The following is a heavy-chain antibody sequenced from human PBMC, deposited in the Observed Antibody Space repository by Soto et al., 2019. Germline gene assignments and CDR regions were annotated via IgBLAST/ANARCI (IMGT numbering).Heavy chain of an antibody. Sequence: EVQLVESGGGLVQPGGSLRLSCAASEFTFSKYWMTWVRQSLGKGLEWVANINQDGSERYYVDSVRGRFTISRDNAKNSLYLQMNSLRAEDTAVYYCVCGGNYFVYWGQGTLVTVSP. D-gene: IGHD3-16*01. CDR2: INQDGSER. J-gene: IGHJ4*02. CDR1: EFTFSKYW. CDR3: VCGGNYFVY. V-gene: IGHV3-7*01.